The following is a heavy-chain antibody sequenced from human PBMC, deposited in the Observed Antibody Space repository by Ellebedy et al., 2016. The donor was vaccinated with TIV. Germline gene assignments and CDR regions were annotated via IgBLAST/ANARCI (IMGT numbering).Heavy chain of an antibody. V-gene: IGHV4-31*02. D-gene: IGHD3-16*01. CDR2: GNT. Sequence: GNTNYDPSLKSRVTISLDSSKFQFSLKLSSVTAADTAVYYCARSPRYDDASGPTWGQGTLVTVSS. CDR3: ARSPRYDDASGPT. J-gene: IGHJ5*02.